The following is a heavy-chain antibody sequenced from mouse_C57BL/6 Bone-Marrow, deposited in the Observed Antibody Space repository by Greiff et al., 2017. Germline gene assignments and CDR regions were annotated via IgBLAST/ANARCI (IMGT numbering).Heavy chain of an antibody. CDR3: ARRPVVPPWSFDV. D-gene: IGHD1-1*01. J-gene: IGHJ1*03. CDR2: IDPSDSYT. CDR1: GYTFTSYW. Sequence: QVQLQQPGAELVMPGASVKLSCKASGYTFTSYWMHWVKQRPGQGLEWIGEIDPSDSYTNYNQKFKGKSTLTVDKSSSTAYMQLSSLTSEDSAVYYCARRPVVPPWSFDVWGTGTTVTVSS. V-gene: IGHV1-69*01.